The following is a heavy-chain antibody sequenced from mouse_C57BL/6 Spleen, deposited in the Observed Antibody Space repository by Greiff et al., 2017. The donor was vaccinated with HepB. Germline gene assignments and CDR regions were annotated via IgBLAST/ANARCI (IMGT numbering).Heavy chain of an antibody. CDR1: GYTFTSYW. CDR2: IDPSDSYT. D-gene: IGHD1-1*01. Sequence: VQLQQPGAELVRPGPSVKLSCKASGYTFTSYWMHWVKQRPGQGLEWIGVIDPSDSYTNYNQKFKGKATLTVDTSSSTAYMQLSSLTSEDSAVYYCVYYYGSSYGFAYWGQGTLVTVSA. J-gene: IGHJ3*01. V-gene: IGHV1-59*01. CDR3: VYYYGSSYGFAY.